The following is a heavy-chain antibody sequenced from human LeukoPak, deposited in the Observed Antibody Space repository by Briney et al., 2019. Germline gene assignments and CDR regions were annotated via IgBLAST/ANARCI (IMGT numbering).Heavy chain of an antibody. V-gene: IGHV3-66*02. D-gene: IGHD3-22*01. CDR2: IYSGGST. J-gene: IGHJ4*02. CDR3: ARETHYYDSSGLYYFDY. CDR1: GFTVSSNY. Sequence: TGGSLRLSCAASGFTVSSNYMSWVRQAPGKGLEWVSVIYSGGSTYYADSVKGRFTISRDNSKNTLYPQMNSLRAEDTAVYYCARETHYYDSSGLYYFDYWGQGTLVTVSS.